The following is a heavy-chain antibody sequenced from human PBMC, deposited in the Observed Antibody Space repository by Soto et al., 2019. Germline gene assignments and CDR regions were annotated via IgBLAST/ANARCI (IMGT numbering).Heavy chain of an antibody. CDR2: ISPYDGNT. D-gene: IGHD2-2*01. V-gene: IGHV1-18*01. J-gene: IGHJ4*02. CDR3: ARSYCSSTSCPRDREDY. Sequence: VASVKVSCKASGYTFTSYGISWVRQAPGQGLEWMGWISPYDGNTNYAQKLQGRVTMTTDTSTSTAYMELRSLRSDDTAVYHCARSYCSSTSCPRDREDYWGQGTLVTVSS. CDR1: GYTFTSYG.